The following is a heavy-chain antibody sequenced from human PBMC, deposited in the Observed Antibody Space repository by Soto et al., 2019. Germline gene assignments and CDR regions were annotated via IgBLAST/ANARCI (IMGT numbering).Heavy chain of an antibody. Sequence: SVKVSCKASGGPFSSYGISWVRQAPGQGLEWMGGIIPIFGTANYAQKFQGRVTITADESTSTAYMELSSLRSEDTAVYYCVVAAQPYYFDYWGQGTLVTVSS. D-gene: IGHD2-15*01. CDR3: VVAAQPYYFDY. CDR2: IIPIFGTA. J-gene: IGHJ4*02. V-gene: IGHV1-69*13. CDR1: GGPFSSYG.